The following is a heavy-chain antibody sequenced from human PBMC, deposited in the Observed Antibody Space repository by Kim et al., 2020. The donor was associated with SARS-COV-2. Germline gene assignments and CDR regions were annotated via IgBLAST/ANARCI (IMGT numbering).Heavy chain of an antibody. CDR2: IKQDGSEK. D-gene: IGHD2-2*01. CDR1: GFTFSNYY. CDR3: VRDRRVVPKAANPWRPSFYYYGMDV. J-gene: IGHJ6*02. Sequence: GGSLILSCVASGFTFSNYYMNWVRQAPGKGLEWVGNIKQDGSEKYYVDSVKGRFTISRDNAKNSLYLQVNSLRAEDTAVYYCVRDRRVVPKAANPWRPSFYYYGMDVWGQGTTVTVSS. V-gene: IGHV3-7*01.